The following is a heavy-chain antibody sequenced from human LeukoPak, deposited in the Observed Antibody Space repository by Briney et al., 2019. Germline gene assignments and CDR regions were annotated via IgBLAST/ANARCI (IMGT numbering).Heavy chain of an antibody. CDR1: GGSISSYY. V-gene: IGHV4-59*12. CDR3: ARGSPYYDFWSGYQEYYFDY. Sequence: SETLSLTCTVSGGSISSYYWSWIRQPPGKGLEWIGYIYYSGSTNYNPSLKSRVTISVDTSKNQFSLKLSSVTAADTAVYYCARGSPYYDFWSGYQEYYFDYWGQGTLVTVSS. J-gene: IGHJ4*02. CDR2: IYYSGST. D-gene: IGHD3-3*01.